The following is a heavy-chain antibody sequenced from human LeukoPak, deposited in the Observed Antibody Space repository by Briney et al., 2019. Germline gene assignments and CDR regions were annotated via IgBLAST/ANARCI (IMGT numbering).Heavy chain of an antibody. V-gene: IGHV1-46*01. CDR1: GYTFTSYY. CDR3: ARESSGSYLDY. Sequence: ASVTVSCTASGYTFTSYYMHWVRQAPGRGLEWMGIINPSGGSTSYAQKFQGRVTMTRDTSTSTVYMELSSLRSEDTAVYYCARESSGSYLDYWGQGTLVTVSS. J-gene: IGHJ4*02. CDR2: INPSGGST. D-gene: IGHD1-26*01.